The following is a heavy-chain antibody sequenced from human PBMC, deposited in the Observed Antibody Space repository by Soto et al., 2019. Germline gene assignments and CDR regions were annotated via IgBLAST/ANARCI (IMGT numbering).Heavy chain of an antibody. Sequence: QVQLQESGPGLVRPSETLSLTCTVSSDSISSYYWSWNRQPPGKGLEWIGYIYYSGSTNSNPSLKSRVTISVDTAKNQFSLKLSSVTAADTAVYYCARDIVPRYWGQGTLVTVSS. CDR1: SDSISSYY. V-gene: IGHV4-59*01. J-gene: IGHJ1*01. CDR2: IYYSGST. CDR3: ARDIVPRY. D-gene: IGHD2-2*01.